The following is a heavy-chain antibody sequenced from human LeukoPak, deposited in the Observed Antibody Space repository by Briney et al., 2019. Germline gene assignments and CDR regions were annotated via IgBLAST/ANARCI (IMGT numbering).Heavy chain of an antibody. CDR3: ARAPGAAID. Sequence: SETLSLTCAIYGGSFSGYYWSWIRQPPGRGLEWIGEINHSGSTNYNPSLKSRVSISVDTSKNQFSLKLNSVTAADTAVYYCARAPGAAIDWGQGTLVTVSS. V-gene: IGHV4-34*01. J-gene: IGHJ4*02. D-gene: IGHD2-2*01. CDR1: GGSFSGYY. CDR2: INHSGST.